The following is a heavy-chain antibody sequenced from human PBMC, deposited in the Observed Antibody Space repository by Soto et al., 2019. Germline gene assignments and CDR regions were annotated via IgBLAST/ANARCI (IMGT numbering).Heavy chain of an antibody. Sequence: LRLSCAASGFTFSSYAMSWVRQAPGKGLEWVSEISGSGDTTHYADSVKGRFTVSRDNSKNTLYLQMNSLRTEDAGVYYCAKDLEGVVADYLDYWGKGTLVTVSS. CDR2: ISGSGDTT. CDR1: GFTFSSYA. J-gene: IGHJ4*02. V-gene: IGHV3-23*01. D-gene: IGHD3-3*01. CDR3: AKDLEGVVADYLDY.